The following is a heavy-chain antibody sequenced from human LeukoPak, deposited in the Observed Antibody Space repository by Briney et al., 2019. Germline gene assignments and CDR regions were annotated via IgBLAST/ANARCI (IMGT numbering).Heavy chain of an antibody. V-gene: IGHV3-74*01. D-gene: IGHD2-15*01. J-gene: IGHJ4*02. Sequence: SDGSITSYADSVKGRFTISRDNAKSTLYLQMNSLRAEDTAVYYCARSCSGGSCSQMGTLHWGQGTLVTVSS. CDR2: SDGSIT. CDR3: ARSCSGGSCSQMGTLH.